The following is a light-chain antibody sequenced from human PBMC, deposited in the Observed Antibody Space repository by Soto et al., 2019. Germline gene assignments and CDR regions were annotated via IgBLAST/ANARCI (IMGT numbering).Light chain of an antibody. Sequence: QSALTQPRSVSGSPGQSVTISCTGTSSDIGGYNYVSWYQQHPGKAHKLMIYTVTNRPSGVPDRFSGSKSDNTASLTISGLQADDEADYYCCSYAGSSSYVFGTGTKVTVL. CDR1: SSDIGGYNY. CDR3: CSYAGSSSYV. CDR2: TVT. J-gene: IGLJ1*01. V-gene: IGLV2-11*01.